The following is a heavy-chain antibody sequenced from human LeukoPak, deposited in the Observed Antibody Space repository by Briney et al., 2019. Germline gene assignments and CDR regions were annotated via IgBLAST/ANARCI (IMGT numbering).Heavy chain of an antibody. J-gene: IGHJ6*03. CDR3: AKTTVTSEEYFYYYMDV. Sequence: ASVKVSCKTSGYTFTSYGLSWVRQAPGQGLEWMGWIITYNGNTYYSQKLQGRVTMTTDTSTSTAYMELRSLRSDDTAVYYCAKTTVTSEEYFYYYMDVRGKGTTVTVSS. CDR1: GYTFTSYG. D-gene: IGHD4-17*01. V-gene: IGHV1-18*01. CDR2: IITYNGNT.